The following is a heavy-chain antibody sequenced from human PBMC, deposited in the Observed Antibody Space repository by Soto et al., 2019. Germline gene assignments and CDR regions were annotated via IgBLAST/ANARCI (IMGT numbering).Heavy chain of an antibody. D-gene: IGHD4-4*01. V-gene: IGHV4-4*08. CDR3: ASSAGNSGDYFYYNGMDV. CDR2: VYTSDYT. CDR1: GASIRSYY. J-gene: IGHJ6*02. Sequence: SETLSLTCSVSGASIRSYYWHWIPQPPGKGLEWIGYVYTSDYTRYSSSLKSRVTISVDTSKSQFYLWLDSVTAADTAVYYCASSAGNSGDYFYYNGMDVWGQGTTVTVSS.